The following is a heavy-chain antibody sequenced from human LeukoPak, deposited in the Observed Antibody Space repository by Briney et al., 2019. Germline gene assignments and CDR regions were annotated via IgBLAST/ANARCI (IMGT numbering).Heavy chain of an antibody. D-gene: IGHD6-19*01. Sequence: SETLSLTCTVSGGSISSYYWSWIRQPPGKGLEWIGYIYYSGSTNYNPSLKSRVTISVDTSKNQFSLKLSSVTAADTAVYYCARLGAVEGDYWGQGTLVTVSS. J-gene: IGHJ4*02. CDR2: IYYSGST. CDR3: ARLGAVEGDY. CDR1: GGSISSYY. V-gene: IGHV4-59*08.